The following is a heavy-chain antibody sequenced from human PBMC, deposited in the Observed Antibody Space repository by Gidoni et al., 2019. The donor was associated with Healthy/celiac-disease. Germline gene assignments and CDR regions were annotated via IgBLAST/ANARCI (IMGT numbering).Heavy chain of an antibody. J-gene: IGHJ3*02. CDR1: GYTFTSYA. V-gene: IGHV1-3*01. Sequence: QVQLVQSGAEVKKPGASVKVSCKASGYTFTSYAMHWVRQAPGQRLEWMGWINAGNGNTKYSQKFQGRGTITRDASASKAYMELSSLRSEDTAVYYCARDRVNWNYEAFAFDIWGQGTMVTVSS. CDR2: INAGNGNT. CDR3: ARDRVNWNYEAFAFDI. D-gene: IGHD1-7*01.